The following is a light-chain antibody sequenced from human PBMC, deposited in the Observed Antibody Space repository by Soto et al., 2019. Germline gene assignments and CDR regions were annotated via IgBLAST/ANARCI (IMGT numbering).Light chain of an antibody. CDR2: SAS. CDR1: QTISSNY. V-gene: IGKV3-20*01. Sequence: EVVLTQSPDTLSLSPGERATLSCRASQTISSNYVAWYQQKPGQAPRLLIYSASSRATGIPDRFSGSGSGTHFTLTISRLEPEDFAVYYCQQYGIVFGPGTKAEIK. J-gene: IGKJ3*01. CDR3: QQYGIV.